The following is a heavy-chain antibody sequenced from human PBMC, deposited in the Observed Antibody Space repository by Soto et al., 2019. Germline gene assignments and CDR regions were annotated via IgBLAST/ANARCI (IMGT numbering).Heavy chain of an antibody. CDR1: GGTFSSYA. Sequence: QVQLVQSGAEVKKPGSSVKVSCKASGGTFSSYAISWVRQAPGQGLEWMGGIIPIFGTANYAQKFQGRVTITADESTSTAYMELSSLRSEDTAVYYCARVPEEYYYDSSGYSSQYYFDYWGQGTLVTVSS. CDR2: IIPIFGTA. D-gene: IGHD3-22*01. V-gene: IGHV1-69*12. CDR3: ARVPEEYYYDSSGYSSQYYFDY. J-gene: IGHJ4*02.